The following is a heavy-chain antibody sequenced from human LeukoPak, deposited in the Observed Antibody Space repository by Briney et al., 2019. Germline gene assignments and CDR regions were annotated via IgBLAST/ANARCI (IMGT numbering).Heavy chain of an antibody. D-gene: IGHD3-10*01. J-gene: IGHJ4*02. CDR3: AKDKISGVRGALDY. Sequence: GGSLRLSCAAFGFTFDDYGMHWVRQAPGKGLEWVSGISWNSGNIGYADSMKGRFTISRDNAKNSLYLQMNSLGAEDTAFYYCAKDKISGVRGALDYWGQGTLVTVSS. CDR2: ISWNSGNI. CDR1: GFTFDDYG. V-gene: IGHV3-9*01.